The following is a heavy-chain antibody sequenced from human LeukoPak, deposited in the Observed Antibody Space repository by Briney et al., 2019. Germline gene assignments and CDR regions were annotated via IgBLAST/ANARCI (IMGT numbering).Heavy chain of an antibody. J-gene: IGHJ4*02. Sequence: SETLSLTCTVSGGSISSSSYYWGWIRQPPGKGLEWIGSMYYSGSTYYNPSLKSRVTISVDTSKNQLSLKLSSVTAADTAVYYCVIQIGGWVYWSQGTLVTVSS. CDR1: GGSISSSSYY. CDR3: VIQIGGWVY. D-gene: IGHD6-19*01. V-gene: IGHV4-39*01. CDR2: MYYSGST.